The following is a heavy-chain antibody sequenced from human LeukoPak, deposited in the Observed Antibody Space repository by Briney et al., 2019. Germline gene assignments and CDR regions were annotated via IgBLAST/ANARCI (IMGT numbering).Heavy chain of an antibody. J-gene: IGHJ6*04. CDR2: ISSSGSTI. D-gene: IGHD4/OR15-4a*01. CDR1: GFTFSSYE. Sequence: PGGSLRLSCAASGFTFSSYEMNWVRQAPGKGLEWVSYISSSGSTIYYADSVKGRFTVSRDNAKNSLYLQMNSLRAEDTAVYYCAREAGANDYLIYYGMDVWGKGTTVTVSS. V-gene: IGHV3-48*03. CDR3: AREAGANDYLIYYGMDV.